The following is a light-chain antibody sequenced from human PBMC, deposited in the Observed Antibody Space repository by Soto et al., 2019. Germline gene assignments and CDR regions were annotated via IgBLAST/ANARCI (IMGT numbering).Light chain of an antibody. CDR2: GAS. J-gene: IGKJ4*01. Sequence: EIVLTQSPATLSLSPGERATLSCRARESVSTYLAWYQQRPGQAPRLLIYGASNRATGIPDRFSGSGSGTDFTLTISGLEPEDFAVYYCQQYGTSLFTFGGGTKVDIK. CDR1: ESVSTY. V-gene: IGKV3-20*01. CDR3: QQYGTSLFT.